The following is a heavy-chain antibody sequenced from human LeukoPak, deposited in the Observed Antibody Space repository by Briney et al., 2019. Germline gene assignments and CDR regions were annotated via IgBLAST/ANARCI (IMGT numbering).Heavy chain of an antibody. D-gene: IGHD4-17*01. CDR3: ARDAYGDYVGYFDY. Sequence: GGSLRLSCAASGFTFSSYSMNWVRQAPGKGLEWVSSISSSSSYIYYADSVKGRFTISRVNAKNSLYLQMNSLRAEDTAVYYCARDAYGDYVGYFDYWGQGTLVTVSS. J-gene: IGHJ4*02. V-gene: IGHV3-21*01. CDR2: ISSSSSYI. CDR1: GFTFSSYS.